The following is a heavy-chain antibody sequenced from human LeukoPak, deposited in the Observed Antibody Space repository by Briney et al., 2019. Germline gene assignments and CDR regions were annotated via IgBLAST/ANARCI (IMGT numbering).Heavy chain of an antibody. CDR1: GYTFTTYW. D-gene: IGHD5-18*01. Sequence: GESLKISCKASGYTFTTYWIGWVRQMPGKGLEWMGIIYPGDSDARYSPSFQGQVTISVDKSVSTAYLQWSSLKASDTAMYYCARTTWIQLWSPFDYWGQGTLVTVSS. CDR3: ARTTWIQLWSPFDY. CDR2: IYPGDSDA. V-gene: IGHV5-51*01. J-gene: IGHJ4*02.